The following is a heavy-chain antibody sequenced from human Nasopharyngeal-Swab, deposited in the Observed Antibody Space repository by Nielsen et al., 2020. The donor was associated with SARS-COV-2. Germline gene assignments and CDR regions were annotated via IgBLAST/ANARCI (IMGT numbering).Heavy chain of an antibody. V-gene: IGHV3-7*03. CDR3: ARDGS. Sequence: GESLKISCAASGFTFSNYWMTWVRQAPGKGPEWVANIKQDGSEKYYVDSVKGRFTVSRDNAKNSLYLQMNSLRVEDTAVYYCARDGSWGKGNTVTVSS. CDR1: GFTFSNYW. CDR2: IKQDGSEK. D-gene: IGHD2-2*03. J-gene: IGHJ6*04.